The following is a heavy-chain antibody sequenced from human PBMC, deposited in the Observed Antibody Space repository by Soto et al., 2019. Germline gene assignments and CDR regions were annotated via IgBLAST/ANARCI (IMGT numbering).Heavy chain of an antibody. CDR1: GFTVSSNY. J-gene: IGHJ3*02. CDR3: ARGGCSSTSCYTVMGAFDI. Sequence: GGSLRLSCAASGFTVSSNYMSWVRQAPGKGLEWVSVIYSGGSTYYADSVKGRFTISRHNSKNTLYLQMNSLRAEDTAVYYCARGGCSSTSCYTVMGAFDIWGQGTMVTVPS. D-gene: IGHD2-2*02. CDR2: IYSGGST. V-gene: IGHV3-53*04.